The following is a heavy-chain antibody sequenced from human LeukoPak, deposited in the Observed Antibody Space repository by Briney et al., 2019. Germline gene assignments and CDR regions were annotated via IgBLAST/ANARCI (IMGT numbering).Heavy chain of an antibody. J-gene: IGHJ4*02. CDR1: GGTFSSYA. CDR3: ARGHDSSGYYQY. CDR2: IIPIFGTA. Sequence: SVKVSCKASGGTFSSYAISWVRQAPGQGLEWMGGIIPIFGTANYAQKFQGRVTITADESTSTAYMELSSLRSEETAVYYCARGHDSSGYYQYWGQGTLVTVSS. V-gene: IGHV1-69*13. D-gene: IGHD3-22*01.